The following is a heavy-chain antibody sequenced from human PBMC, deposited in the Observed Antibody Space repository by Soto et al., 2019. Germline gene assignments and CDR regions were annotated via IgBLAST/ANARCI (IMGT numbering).Heavy chain of an antibody. D-gene: IGHD2-15*01. CDR2: INSDGRST. J-gene: IGHJ4*02. Sequence: PGGSLRLSCAASGFTFSSYWMHWVRQAPGKGLVWVSRINSDGRSTSYADSVKGRFTISRDNAKNTLYLQMNSLRAEDTAVYYCARDFLSGSLDYWGQGTLVTVSS. V-gene: IGHV3-74*01. CDR1: GFTFSSYW. CDR3: ARDFLSGSLDY.